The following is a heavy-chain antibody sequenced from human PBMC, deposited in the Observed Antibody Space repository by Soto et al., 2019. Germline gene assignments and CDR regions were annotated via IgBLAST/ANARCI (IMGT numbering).Heavy chain of an antibody. D-gene: IGHD2-21*02. Sequence: QVQLQASGPGLVKPSQTLSLTCTVSGDSISSVDYYWTWFRQPPGKALEWIGYIYHSGSTYYNPSLASRVTGSVDTSKNQFSLRLTSVTAADAAVYFCARTAIIRGVTDYWGQGTLVTVSS. V-gene: IGHV4-30-4*01. CDR1: GDSISSVDYY. J-gene: IGHJ4*02. CDR2: IYHSGST. CDR3: ARTAIIRGVTDY.